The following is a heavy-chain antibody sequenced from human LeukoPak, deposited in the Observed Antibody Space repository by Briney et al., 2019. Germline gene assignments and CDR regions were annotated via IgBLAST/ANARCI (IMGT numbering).Heavy chain of an antibody. CDR2: IYYSGST. CDR1: GGSTSSYY. D-gene: IGHD3-10*01. CDR3: ARDGSGSYYPPGINWFDP. Sequence: SETLSLTCTVSGGSTSSYYWSWIRQPPGKGLEWIGYIYYSGSTNYNPSLKSRVTISVDTSKNQFSLKLSSVTAADTAVYYCARDGSGSYYPPGINWFDPWGQGTLVTVSS. V-gene: IGHV4-59*01. J-gene: IGHJ5*02.